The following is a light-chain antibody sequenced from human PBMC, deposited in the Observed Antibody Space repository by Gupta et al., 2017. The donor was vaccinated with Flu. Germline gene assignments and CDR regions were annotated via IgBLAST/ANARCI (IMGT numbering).Light chain of an antibody. CDR2: DAS. CDR1: QSIDNY. V-gene: IGKV3-11*01. CDR3: QQRSVWPLT. J-gene: IGKJ4*01. Sequence: LLTHSPATLSFSPGDRATLSCRASQSIDNYIVWYQHRPGQVPRLLIWDASNRATGIPARFSGSGSGTDFALTISNLEPEDSAFYYCQQRSVWPLTFGGGTRVEIK.